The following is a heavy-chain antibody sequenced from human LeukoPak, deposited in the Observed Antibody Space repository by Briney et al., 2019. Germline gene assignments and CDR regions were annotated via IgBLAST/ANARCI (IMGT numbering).Heavy chain of an antibody. CDR2: ISSSSSII. CDR1: GFTFSYYN. CDR3: ARDSYYYDSSGYYPPPF. D-gene: IGHD3-22*01. V-gene: IGHV3-48*04. Sequence: GGSLRLSCAASGFTFSYYNMNWVRQAPGKGLEWVSYISSSSSIIYYADSVKGRFTISRDNAKNSLYLQMNSLRAEDTAVYYCARDSYYYDSSGYYPPPFWGQGTLVTVSS. J-gene: IGHJ4*02.